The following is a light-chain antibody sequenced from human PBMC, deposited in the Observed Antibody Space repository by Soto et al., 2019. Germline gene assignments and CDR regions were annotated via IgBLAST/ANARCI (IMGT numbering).Light chain of an antibody. V-gene: IGKV3-20*01. CDR1: QTIGSTS. CDR2: GAS. CDR3: QQYGSSPFT. Sequence: EIVLTQSPGTLSFSLGERATLSFRTSQTIGSTSLAWYQQKPGQAPRLLIYGASTRATGIPDRFSGSESGTDFTLTISRLEPEDFVVYYCQQYGSSPFTFGQGTRLEIK. J-gene: IGKJ5*01.